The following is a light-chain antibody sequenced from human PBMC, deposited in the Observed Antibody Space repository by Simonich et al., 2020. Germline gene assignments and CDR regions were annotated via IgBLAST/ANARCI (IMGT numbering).Light chain of an antibody. CDR3: SSYTSSSTLV. J-gene: IGLJ2*01. Sequence: QAALTQPASVSGSPGPSITISCTGTSSDVGGYNYVSWYQQNPGKAPKLMIYEVSKRPSGVSNRFSGSKSGNTASLTISGLQAEDEADYYCSSYTSSSTLVFGGGTKLTVL. CDR1: SSDVGGYNY. CDR2: EVS. V-gene: IGLV2-14*01.